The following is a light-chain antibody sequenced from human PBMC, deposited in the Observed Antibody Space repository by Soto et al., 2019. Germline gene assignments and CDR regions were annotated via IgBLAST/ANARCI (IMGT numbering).Light chain of an antibody. CDR3: QQYAVSPIT. Sequence: EIVLTQSLVTLSVSPGEGATLSCRASQTVSKNYLAWYHQKPGQAPRLLIYAASTRATGIPDRFSGSGSGTDFTLTISRMEPEDFAVFYCQQYAVSPITFGQGTRL. CDR2: AAS. CDR1: QTVSKNY. V-gene: IGKV3-20*01. J-gene: IGKJ5*01.